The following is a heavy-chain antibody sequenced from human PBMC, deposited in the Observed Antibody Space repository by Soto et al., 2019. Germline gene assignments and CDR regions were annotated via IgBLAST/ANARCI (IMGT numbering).Heavy chain of an antibody. V-gene: IGHV1-2*02. D-gene: IGHD7-27*01. CDR2: ISPNSGGT. CDR3: ARMGLWGKLTDL. Sequence: ASVKVSCKASGYTFANFLIHWMRQAPGQGLEWMGWISPNSGGTLYAQKFQGRVTLASDSSISTAYIELSRLRAEDTAVYFCARMGLWGKLTDLWGQGTSVTVSS. CDR1: GYTFANFL. J-gene: IGHJ4*02.